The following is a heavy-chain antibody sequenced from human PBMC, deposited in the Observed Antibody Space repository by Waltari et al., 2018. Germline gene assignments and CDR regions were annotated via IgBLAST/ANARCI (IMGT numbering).Heavy chain of an antibody. D-gene: IGHD3-10*01. J-gene: IGHJ5*02. CDR2: IGGTHSNI. Sequence: EVRLAESGGGLVKPGGSLRLSCTASGFDFSDYDMNWVRQAPGTGLEWVSSIGGTHSNIFYADSVKGRFTVSRDNAKNSLYLQMDNLRAEDSGLYFCTRDLYGSGGDWFDPWGQGTRVTVS. CDR1: GFDFSDYD. V-gene: IGHV3-21*03. CDR3: TRDLYGSGGDWFDP.